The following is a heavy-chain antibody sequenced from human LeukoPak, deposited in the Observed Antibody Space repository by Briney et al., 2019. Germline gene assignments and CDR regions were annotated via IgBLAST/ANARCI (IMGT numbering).Heavy chain of an antibody. CDR3: AAALAWLRFDY. D-gene: IGHD5-12*01. CDR1: GFTVSSNS. V-gene: IGHV3-53*01. CDR2: IYSGDRT. Sequence: PGGSLRLSCAASGFTVSSNSMSWVRQAPGKGLEWVSVIYSGDRTNYADSVKGRFTISRDNSKNTLYLQMNSLRAEDTAVYYCAAALAWLRFDYWGQGTLLTVSS. J-gene: IGHJ4*02.